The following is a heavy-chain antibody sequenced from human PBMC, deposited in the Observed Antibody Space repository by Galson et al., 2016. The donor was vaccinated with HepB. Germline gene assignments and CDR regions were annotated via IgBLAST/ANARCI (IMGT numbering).Heavy chain of an antibody. Sequence: SLRLSCAASGFTFSSYVMSWVRQAPGKGLEWVSGISVSGGTTDYADSVKGRFTISRDNSKNTLYMQMNSLRAEDTAVYYCAKDFSVGSGGRDGYIDWGQGTLVTVSS. CDR2: ISVSGGTT. CDR1: GFTFSSYV. J-gene: IGHJ4*02. D-gene: IGHD5-24*01. V-gene: IGHV3-23*01. CDR3: AKDFSVGSGGRDGYID.